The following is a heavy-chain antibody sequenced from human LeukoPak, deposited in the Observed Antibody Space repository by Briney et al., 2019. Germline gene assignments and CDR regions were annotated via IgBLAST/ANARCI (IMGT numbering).Heavy chain of an antibody. J-gene: IGHJ6*02. D-gene: IGHD2-2*01. Sequence: PGGSLRLSCAASGFTFSSYAMSWVRQAPGKGLEWVSAISGSGGSTYYADSVRSRFTISRDNSKNTLYLQMNSLRAEDTAVYYCAKGSTVGPIYYYYGMDVWGQGTTVTVS. V-gene: IGHV3-23*01. CDR1: GFTFSSYA. CDR2: ISGSGGST. CDR3: AKGSTVGPIYYYYGMDV.